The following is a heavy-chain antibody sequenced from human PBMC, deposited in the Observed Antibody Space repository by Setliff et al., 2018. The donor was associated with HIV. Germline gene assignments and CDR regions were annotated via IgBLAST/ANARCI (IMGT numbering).Heavy chain of an antibody. CDR2: IDPSDSYT. CDR1: GYSFTSYW. V-gene: IGHV5-10-1*01. Sequence: PGESLKISCQGSGYSFTSYWISWVRQMPGKGLEWMGRIDPSDSYTNYSPSFQGHVTISADKSISTAYLQWSSLKASDTAMYYCARHVTAMLPADYWGQGTLVTVSS. D-gene: IGHD5-18*01. CDR3: ARHVTAMLPADY. J-gene: IGHJ4*02.